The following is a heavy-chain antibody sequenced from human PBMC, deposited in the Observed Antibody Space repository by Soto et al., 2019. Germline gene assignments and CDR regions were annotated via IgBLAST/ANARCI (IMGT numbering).Heavy chain of an antibody. CDR3: ARLMWGYSYGSTYGMDV. CDR1: GYSFTSYW. CDR2: IYPGDSDT. J-gene: IGHJ6*02. D-gene: IGHD5-18*01. V-gene: IGHV5-51*01. Sequence: GESLKISCKGSGYSFTSYWIGWVRQMPGKGLEWMGIIYPGDSDTRYSPSFQGQVTISADKSISTAYLQWSSLKASDTAMHYCARLMWGYSYGSTYGMDVWGQGTTVTVSS.